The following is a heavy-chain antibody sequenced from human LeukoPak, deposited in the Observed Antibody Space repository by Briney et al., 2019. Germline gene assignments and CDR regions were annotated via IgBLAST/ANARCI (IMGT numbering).Heavy chain of an antibody. J-gene: IGHJ3*02. CDR2: IHHSGST. CDR3: AREGRYCRGGSCYSDAFDI. CDR1: GGSVSSSNYY. D-gene: IGHD2-15*01. V-gene: IGHV4-61*01. Sequence: SETLSLTCTVSGGSVSSSNYYWSWIRQPPGKGLEWIGYIHHSGSTSYNPSLRSRVTTSVDTSKNQFSLKLSSVTAADTAVHYCAREGRYCRGGSCYSDAFDIWGQGTMVTVSS.